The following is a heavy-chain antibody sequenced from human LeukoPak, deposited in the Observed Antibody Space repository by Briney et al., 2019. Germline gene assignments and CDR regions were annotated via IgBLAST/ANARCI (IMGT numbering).Heavy chain of an antibody. D-gene: IGHD6-19*01. J-gene: IGHJ4*01. CDR2: FYPVVSDT. CDR1: GYSFTSYW. Sequence: GGSLNISGKGSGYSFTSYWIAWVRKLPGKGLGWMGIFYPVVSDTTTNPSFQGQVTISADTSISTAYLQWSSLKASDTAMYYCARGPGVAGHFDYWGQGTLVTVSS. V-gene: IGHV5-51*01. CDR3: ARGPGVAGHFDY.